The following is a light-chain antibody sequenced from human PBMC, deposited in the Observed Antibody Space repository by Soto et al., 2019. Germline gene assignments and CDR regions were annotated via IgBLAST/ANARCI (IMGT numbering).Light chain of an antibody. CDR1: SSDVGGYNY. CDR2: EVS. Sequence: QSALTQPASVSGSPGQSITISCTGTSSDVGGYNYVSWDQQHPGKAPKLMIYEVSNRPSGVSNRFSGSKSGNTASLTISGLQAEDEADYYCSSYTSSSTLEVFGGGTKVTVL. CDR3: SSYTSSSTLEV. V-gene: IGLV2-14*01. J-gene: IGLJ2*01.